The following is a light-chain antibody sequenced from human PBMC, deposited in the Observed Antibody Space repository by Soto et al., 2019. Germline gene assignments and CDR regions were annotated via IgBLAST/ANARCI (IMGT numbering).Light chain of an antibody. CDR2: DAS. Sequence: EIVLTQSPGTLSLSPGKRATLSCRASQSIGSYLAWYQQKPGQAPRLLMHDASSRATGIPARFSGSGSGTDFTLTISSLEPEDFAVYYCQQRTVWPPMYAFGQGTKLEIK. CDR1: QSIGSY. V-gene: IGKV3-11*01. CDR3: QQRTVWPPMYA. J-gene: IGKJ2*01.